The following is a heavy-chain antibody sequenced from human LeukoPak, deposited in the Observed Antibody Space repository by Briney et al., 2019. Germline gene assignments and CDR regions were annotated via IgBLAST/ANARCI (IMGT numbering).Heavy chain of an antibody. Sequence: GGSLRLSCAASGFTFSSYAMNWVRQAPGKGLEWVSRISGSGTNTYYADSVKGRFTISRDNSKNTLYMQMNSLRAEDTAVYYCARGPYASGTYGRRGWVHYMDVWGKGTTVTISS. V-gene: IGHV3-23*01. CDR1: GFTFSSYA. J-gene: IGHJ6*03. CDR2: ISGSGTNT. CDR3: ARGPYASGTYGRRGWVHYMDV. D-gene: IGHD3-10*01.